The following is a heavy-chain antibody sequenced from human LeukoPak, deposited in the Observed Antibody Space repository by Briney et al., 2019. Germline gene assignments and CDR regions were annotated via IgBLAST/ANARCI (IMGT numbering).Heavy chain of an antibody. Sequence: GGFLRLSCAASGFTFSSYSMNWVRQAPGKGLEWVSSISSSSSYIYYADSVKGRFTISRDNAKNSLYLQMNSLRAEDTAVYYCARGARYYYDSSGYYQPAVDYWGQGTLVTVSS. CDR2: ISSSSSYI. CDR1: GFTFSSYS. J-gene: IGHJ4*02. D-gene: IGHD3-22*01. CDR3: ARGARYYYDSSGYYQPAVDY. V-gene: IGHV3-21*01.